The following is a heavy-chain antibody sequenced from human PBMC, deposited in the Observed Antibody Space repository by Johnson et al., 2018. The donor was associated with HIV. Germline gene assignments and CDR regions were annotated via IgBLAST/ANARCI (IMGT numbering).Heavy chain of an antibody. CDR1: GFTFSNFG. CDR2: ISYDGSNK. CDR3: ARDTAMVHDAFDI. D-gene: IGHD5-18*01. J-gene: IGHJ3*02. Sequence: QVQLVESGGVVVQPGGSLRLSCAASGFTFSNFGMHWVRQAPGKGLEWVAVISYDGSNKYYADSVKGRLTIYRDNSKNTLYLHMNSLRAEDKAVYYCARDTAMVHDAFDIWCQGTMVTVSS. V-gene: IGHV3-30*03.